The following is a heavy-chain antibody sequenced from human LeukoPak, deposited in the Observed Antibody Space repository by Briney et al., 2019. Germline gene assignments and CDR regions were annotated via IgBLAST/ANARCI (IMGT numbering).Heavy chain of an antibody. CDR2: IKQDGSEK. CDR1: GFTFSSYW. D-gene: IGHD3-3*01. Sequence: GGSLRLSCAASGFTFSSYWMSWVRQAPGKGLEWVANIKQDGSEKYYVDSVKGRFTISRDNAKNSLYLQMNSLRAEDTAVYYCARLREIPVFGVVTKSTSYFDYWDQGTLVTVSS. CDR3: ARLREIPVFGVVTKSTSYFDY. J-gene: IGHJ4*02. V-gene: IGHV3-7*01.